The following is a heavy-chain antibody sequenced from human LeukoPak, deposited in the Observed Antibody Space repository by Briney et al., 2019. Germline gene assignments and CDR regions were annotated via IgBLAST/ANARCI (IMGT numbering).Heavy chain of an antibody. CDR2: IYHSGST. CDR1: GYSISSGYY. CDR3: VRVIYSYGYGGELLIDY. V-gene: IGHV4-38-2*02. D-gene: IGHD5-18*01. Sequence: SETLSLTCTVSGYSISSGYYWGWIRQPPGKGLEWIGSIYHSGSTYYNPSLKSRVTISVDTSKNQFSLKLSSVTAADTAVYYCVRVIYSYGYGGELLIDYWGQGTLVTVSS. J-gene: IGHJ4*02.